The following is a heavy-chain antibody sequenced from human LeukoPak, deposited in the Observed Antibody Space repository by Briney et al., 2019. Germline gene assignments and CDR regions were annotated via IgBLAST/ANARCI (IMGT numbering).Heavy chain of an antibody. V-gene: IGHV3-23*01. D-gene: IGHD3-9*01. CDR3: AKGREKLRYFDCPDY. CDR2: ISGSGGST. CDR1: GFTFSSYA. J-gene: IGHJ4*02. Sequence: GGSLRLSCAASGFTFSSYAMSWVRQAPGKGLEWVSAISGSGGSTYYADSVKGRFTISRDNSKNTLYLQMNSLRAEDTALYYCAKGREKLRYFDCPDYWGQGTLVTVSS.